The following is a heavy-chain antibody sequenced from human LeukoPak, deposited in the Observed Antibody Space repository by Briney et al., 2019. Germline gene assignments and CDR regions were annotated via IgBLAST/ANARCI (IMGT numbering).Heavy chain of an antibody. V-gene: IGHV3-23*01. Sequence: PGGSLRLSCAASGFTFSSDAMRWVRQAPGKGLEWVSGISASGGSRYYADSVKGRFTISRDNSKNTLYLQMNSLRAEDTAVYYCARDRRYYDSSGFSLGYFDYWGQGTLVTVSS. D-gene: IGHD3-22*01. CDR2: ISASGGSR. CDR3: ARDRRYYDSSGFSLGYFDY. J-gene: IGHJ4*02. CDR1: GFTFSSDA.